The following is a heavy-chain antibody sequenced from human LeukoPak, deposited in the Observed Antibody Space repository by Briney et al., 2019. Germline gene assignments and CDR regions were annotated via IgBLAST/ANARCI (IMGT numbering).Heavy chain of an antibody. CDR2: INWNSDSI. V-gene: IGHV3-9*01. J-gene: IGHJ6*03. D-gene: IGHD1-26*01. CDR3: ARDRQDYLREWELPPDYYYYYMDV. Sequence: GGSLRLSCAVSGFTFDDYAMHWVRQVPGKGLEWVSGINWNSDSIGYADSVKGRFTTSRDNAKNSLYLQMNSLRAEDTAVYYCARDRQDYLREWELPPDYYYYYMDVWGKGTTVTISS. CDR1: GFTFDDYA.